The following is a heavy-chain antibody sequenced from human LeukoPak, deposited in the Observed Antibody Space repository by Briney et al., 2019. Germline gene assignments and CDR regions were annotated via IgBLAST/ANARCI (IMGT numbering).Heavy chain of an antibody. D-gene: IGHD6-13*01. CDR3: ARSLSSRDLYYYYGMDV. Sequence: PSETLSLTCAVYGGSFSGYYWSWIRQPPGKGLEWIGEINHSGSTNYNPSLKSRVTISVDTSKNQFSLKLSSVTAADTAVYYCARSLSSRDLYYYYGMDVWGQGTTVTVSS. J-gene: IGHJ6*02. CDR1: GGSFSGYY. CDR2: INHSGST. V-gene: IGHV4-34*01.